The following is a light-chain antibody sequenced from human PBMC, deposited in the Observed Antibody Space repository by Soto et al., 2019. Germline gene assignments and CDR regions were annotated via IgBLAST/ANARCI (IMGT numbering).Light chain of an antibody. CDR3: GAWDNSLSAGV. Sequence: QSALTQPPSVSAAPGQKVTISCSGSSSNVGFNYVSWYQRFPGTAPKLLIYDTDKRPSGIPDRFSGSKSGTSATLDITGLQTGDEADYYCGAWDNSLSAGVFGGGTKVPVL. J-gene: IGLJ2*01. V-gene: IGLV1-51*01. CDR2: DTD. CDR1: SSNVGFNY.